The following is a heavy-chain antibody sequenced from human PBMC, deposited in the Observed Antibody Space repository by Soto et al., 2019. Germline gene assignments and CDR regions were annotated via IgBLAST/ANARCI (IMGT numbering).Heavy chain of an antibody. V-gene: IGHV4-61*01. Sequence: QVQLQESGPGLVKPSETLSLTCTVSGGSFKSGSYSWSWIRQPPGKGLEWIGYVYHTGRTSYNPSLKSRVSISMDTSKNQFSLNLDSVTAADTAVYFCSRDFADFYSWGQGTLVTVSS. CDR3: SRDFADFYS. CDR2: VYHTGRT. J-gene: IGHJ4*02. D-gene: IGHD3-3*01. CDR1: GGSFKSGSYS.